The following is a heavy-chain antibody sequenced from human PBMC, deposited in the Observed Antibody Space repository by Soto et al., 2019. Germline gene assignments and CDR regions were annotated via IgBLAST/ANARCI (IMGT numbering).Heavy chain of an antibody. CDR3: AKDMGSSWSRTFYSYYYGMDV. CDR2: ISWNSGSI. D-gene: IGHD6-13*01. J-gene: IGHJ6*02. V-gene: IGHV3-9*01. Sequence: GGSLSLSCAASGFTFDDYAMHWVRQAPGKGLEWVSGISWNSGSIGYADSVKGRFTISRDNAKNSLYLQMNSLRAEDTALYYCAKDMGSSWSRTFYSYYYGMDVWGQGTTVTVS. CDR1: GFTFDDYA.